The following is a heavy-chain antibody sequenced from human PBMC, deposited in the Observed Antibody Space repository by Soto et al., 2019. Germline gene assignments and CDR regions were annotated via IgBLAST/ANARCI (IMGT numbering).Heavy chain of an antibody. Sequence: QVQLQESGPGLVKPSQTLSLTCTVSGDSISSGGYYWSWIRQHPGKGLEWIGYIYYSGTTYYNPSLESRVSMSADTSEDQFTLKVKSVTVADTAVYYCASTYYTGDSGPYDYLGQGTLVTVSS. J-gene: IGHJ4*02. V-gene: IGHV4-31*03. D-gene: IGHD1-26*01. CDR1: GDSISSGGYY. CDR2: IYYSGTT. CDR3: ASTYYTGDSGPYDY.